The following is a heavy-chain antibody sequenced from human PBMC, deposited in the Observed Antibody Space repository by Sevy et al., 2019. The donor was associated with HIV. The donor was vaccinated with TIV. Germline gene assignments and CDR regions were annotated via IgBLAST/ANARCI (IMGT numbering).Heavy chain of an antibody. CDR2: VHHSGST. Sequence: SETLSLTCSVYGGSLSGYYWSWIRQSPGRGLEWIGEVHHSGSTNYNPSLKSRVTMSVDTSKNQFSLNLSSVTAADAAVYYCARIQQVVNYYNYYGLDVWGQGTTVTVSS. CDR1: GGSLSGYY. J-gene: IGHJ6*02. D-gene: IGHD6-13*01. CDR3: ARIQQVVNYYNYYGLDV. V-gene: IGHV4-34*01.